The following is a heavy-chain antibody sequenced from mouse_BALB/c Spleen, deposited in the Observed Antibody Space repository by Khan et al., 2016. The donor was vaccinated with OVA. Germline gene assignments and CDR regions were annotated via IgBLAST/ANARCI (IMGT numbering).Heavy chain of an antibody. Sequence: QVQLKESGPGLVAPSQSLSITCTVSGFSLSRYNIHWVRQPPGKGLEWLGMIWGGGGTDYNSTLKSRLSTSKDNSKSQVFLKMNSLQTDDSAIYYCARAYYRYDGYYAMDYGGQGTSVTVSS. D-gene: IGHD2-14*01. V-gene: IGHV2-6-4*01. J-gene: IGHJ4*01. CDR1: GFSLSRYN. CDR2: IWGGGGT. CDR3: ARAYYRYDGYYAMDY.